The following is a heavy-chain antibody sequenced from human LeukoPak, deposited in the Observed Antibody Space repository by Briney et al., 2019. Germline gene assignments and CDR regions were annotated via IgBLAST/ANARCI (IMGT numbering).Heavy chain of an antibody. CDR3: AKTYRGSYYYYMDV. CDR1: DYSINSSYY. CDR2: IYHSGST. Sequence: SETLSLTCTVSDYSINSSYYWGWIRQPPGKGLEWFGIIYHSGSTYYNPSLKSRVTISVDTSKNQFSLKLSSVTAADTAVYYCAKTYRGSYYYYMDVWGKGTTVTISS. D-gene: IGHD3-10*01. V-gene: IGHV4-38-2*02. J-gene: IGHJ6*03.